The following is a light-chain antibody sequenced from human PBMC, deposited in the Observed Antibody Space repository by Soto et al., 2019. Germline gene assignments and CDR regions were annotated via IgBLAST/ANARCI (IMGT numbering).Light chain of an antibody. CDR2: EVS. CDR1: ISDVLGYNY. CDR3: RSYTSSAFYV. J-gene: IGLJ1*01. V-gene: IGLV2-14*01. Sequence: QCSLTQAASRCGYPGHSVCMPCTGNISDVLGYNYVSWYQQHPGKAPKLMIYEVSNRPSGVSNRSSGSKSGNTASLTISGLQAEDEADYCCRSYTSSAFYVFGTGTKVTAL.